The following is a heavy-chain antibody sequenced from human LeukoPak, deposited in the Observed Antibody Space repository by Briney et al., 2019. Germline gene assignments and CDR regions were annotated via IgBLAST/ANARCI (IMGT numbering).Heavy chain of an antibody. D-gene: IGHD6-19*01. CDR2: ISSSSSYI. CDR1: GFTFSSYS. Sequence: PGGSLRLSCAASGFTFSSYSMNWVRQAPGKGLEWVSSISSSSSYIYYADSVKGRFTISRDNAKNSLYLQMNSLRAEDTAVYYCARDLSSGWYGYYYYYGMDVWGQGTTVTVSS. CDR3: ARDLSSGWYGYYYYYGMDV. V-gene: IGHV3-21*01. J-gene: IGHJ6*02.